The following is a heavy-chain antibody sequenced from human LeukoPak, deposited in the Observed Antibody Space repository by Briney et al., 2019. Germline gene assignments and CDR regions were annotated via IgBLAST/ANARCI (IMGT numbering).Heavy chain of an antibody. V-gene: IGHV1-8*03. CDR3: ARGGNSSPYYYYMDV. D-gene: IGHD6-13*01. CDR1: GYTFTSYD. J-gene: IGHJ6*03. CDR2: MNPNSGNT. Sequence: ASVKVSCKASGYTFTSYDINWVRQATGQGLEWMGWMNPNSGNTGYAQKFQGRVTITRNTSISTAYMELSSLRSEDTAVYYCARGGNSSPYYYYMDVWGKGTTVTVSS.